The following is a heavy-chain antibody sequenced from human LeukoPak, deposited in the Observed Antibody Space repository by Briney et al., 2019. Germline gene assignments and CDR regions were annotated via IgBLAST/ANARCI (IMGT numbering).Heavy chain of an antibody. CDR2: INPNSGGT. CDR3: ASSGIAVAGTRVDP. Sequence: ASVKVSCKASGYTFTGYYMHWVRQAPGQGLEWMGWINPNSGGTNYAQKFQGRVTMTRDTSISTAYMELSRLRSDDTAVCYCASSGIAVAGTRVDPWGQGTMVTVSS. V-gene: IGHV1-2*02. J-gene: IGHJ3*01. D-gene: IGHD6-19*01. CDR1: GYTFTGYY.